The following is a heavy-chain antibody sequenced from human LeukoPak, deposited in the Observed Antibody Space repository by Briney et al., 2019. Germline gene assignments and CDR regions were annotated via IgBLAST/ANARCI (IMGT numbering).Heavy chain of an antibody. Sequence: GASLRLSCAASGFTFSSYAMSWVRQAPGKGLEWVSAISGSGGSTYYADPVKGRFTISRDDSKNTLYLQMNSLRAEDTAVYYCAKVRTAIVDYWGQGTLVTVSS. J-gene: IGHJ4*02. CDR2: ISGSGGST. D-gene: IGHD5-18*01. CDR1: GFTFSSYA. CDR3: AKVRTAIVDY. V-gene: IGHV3-23*01.